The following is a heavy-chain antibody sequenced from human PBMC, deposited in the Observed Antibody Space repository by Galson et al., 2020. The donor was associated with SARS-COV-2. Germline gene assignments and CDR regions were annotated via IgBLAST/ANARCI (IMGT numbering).Heavy chain of an antibody. V-gene: IGHV3-30-3*01. CDR2: ISSDGSNK. CDR3: AKDLSSSCVRNYYYYYGMDV. J-gene: IGHJ6*02. D-gene: IGHD6-13*01. Sequence: GGSLSLSCAASGFTFSTYVMHWVRQAPGKGLEWVAVISSDGSNKYYADSVKGRFTISRDNSKNTLYLQMNSLRAEDTAVYYCAKDLSSSCVRNYYYYYGMDVWGQGTTVTVSS. CDR1: GFTFSTYV.